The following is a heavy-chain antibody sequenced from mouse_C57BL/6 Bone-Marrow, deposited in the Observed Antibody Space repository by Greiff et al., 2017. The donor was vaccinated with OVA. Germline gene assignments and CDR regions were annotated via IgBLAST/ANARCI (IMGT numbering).Heavy chain of an antibody. CDR3: ARDEDYGNSLFAY. CDR1: GFTFSSYA. D-gene: IGHD2-1*01. CDR2: ISDGGSYT. Sequence: EVKLVESGGGLVKPGGSLKLSCAASGFTFSSYAMSWVRQTPEKRLEWVATISDGGSYTYYPDNVKGRFTISRDNAKNNLYLQMSHLKSEDTAMDYCARDEDYGNSLFAYWGQGTLVTVSA. J-gene: IGHJ3*01. V-gene: IGHV5-4*01.